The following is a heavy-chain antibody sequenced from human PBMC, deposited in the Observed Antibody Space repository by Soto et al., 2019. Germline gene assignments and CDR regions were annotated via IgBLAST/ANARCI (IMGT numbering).Heavy chain of an antibody. V-gene: IGHV3-23*01. CDR3: ACGPGDTAMVPHCYYYGMDV. CDR1: GLTFSSYA. Sequence: VGSLRLSCAASGLTFSSYAMSWVRQAQGKGLEWVSAISGSGGSTYYADSVKGRFTISRDNSKNTLYLQMNSLRAEDTAVYYCACGPGDTAMVPHCYYYGMDVWGQGTTVTVYS. D-gene: IGHD5-18*01. J-gene: IGHJ6*02. CDR2: ISGSGGST.